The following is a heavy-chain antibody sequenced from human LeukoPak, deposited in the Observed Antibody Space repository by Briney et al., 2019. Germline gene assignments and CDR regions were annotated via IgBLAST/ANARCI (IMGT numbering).Heavy chain of an antibody. D-gene: IGHD6-25*01. V-gene: IGHV3-33*01. CDR2: IWYDGSNQ. CDR1: GFTFTNYG. Sequence: GGSLRLSCAASGFTFTNYGMHWVRQAPGKGLEWVTVIWYDGSNQYYADSVKGRFTISRDNSKNTLYLQMNSLRAEDTAVYYCSANFDFWGQGTLVTVSS. CDR3: SANFDF. J-gene: IGHJ4*02.